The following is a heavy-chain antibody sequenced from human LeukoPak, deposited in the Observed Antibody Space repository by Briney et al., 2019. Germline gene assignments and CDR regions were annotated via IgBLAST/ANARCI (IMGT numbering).Heavy chain of an antibody. CDR3: ARGPYYYYGMDV. V-gene: IGHV1-8*02. J-gene: IGHJ6*02. CDR1: GGTFSNYA. Sequence: ASVKVSCKASGGTFSNYAISWVRQATGQGLEWMGWMNPNSGNTGYAQKFQGRVTMTRNTSISTAYMELSSLRSEDTAVYYCARGPYYYYGMDVWGQGTTVTVSS. CDR2: MNPNSGNT.